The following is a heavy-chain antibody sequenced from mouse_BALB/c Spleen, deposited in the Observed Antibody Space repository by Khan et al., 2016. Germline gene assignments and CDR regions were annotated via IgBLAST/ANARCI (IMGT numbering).Heavy chain of an antibody. CDR3: ARIEWRDVGDY. CDR1: GYTFTHYW. J-gene: IGHJ2*01. Sequence: QVQLKQSGAELAKPGASVKMSCKATGYTFTHYWMHWLKQRPGQGLEWIGYINPSAGYTDYNQKFRDKATLTADKSSSTVYMQLSSLTSEDSAVSFCARIEWRDVGDYWGQGTALTVSS. CDR2: INPSAGYT. V-gene: IGHV1-7*01. D-gene: IGHD1-3*01.